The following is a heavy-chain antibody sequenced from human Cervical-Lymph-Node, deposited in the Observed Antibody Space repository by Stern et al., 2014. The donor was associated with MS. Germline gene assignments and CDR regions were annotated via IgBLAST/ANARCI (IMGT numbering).Heavy chain of an antibody. D-gene: IGHD3-10*01. J-gene: IGHJ5*02. Sequence: VQLEESGGGLVKPGGSLRLSCAASGFTFSDFYMTWIRQAPGKGLEWVSYISNSGSSTSYADSVKGRFTISRDNANNSVFLQMNSLRPEDTAVYFCTRDIGISGNWFDPWGQGTLDTVSS. CDR3: TRDIGISGNWFDP. CDR2: ISNSGSST. CDR1: GFTFSDFY. V-gene: IGHV3-11*01.